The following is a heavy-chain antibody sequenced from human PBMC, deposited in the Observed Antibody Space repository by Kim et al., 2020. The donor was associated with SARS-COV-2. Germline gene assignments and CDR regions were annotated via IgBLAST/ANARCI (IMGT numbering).Heavy chain of an antibody. CDR3: AKLGTDLRLIVDR. J-gene: IGHJ4*02. V-gene: IGHV3-23*01. D-gene: IGHD2-8*01. CDR1: GFTIGDFA. CDR2: VTPGGGG. Sequence: GGSLRLSCAGSGFTIGDFAMAWVRQAPGKGPEWVSGVTPGGGGYYADSVKGRFTISRDNTKSTIYLQMITLRVEDMAVYYCAKLGTDLRLIVDRWGQGTLVTVSS.